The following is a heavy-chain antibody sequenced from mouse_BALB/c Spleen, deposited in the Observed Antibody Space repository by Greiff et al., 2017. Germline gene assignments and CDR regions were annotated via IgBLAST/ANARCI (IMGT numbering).Heavy chain of an antibody. Sequence: VKLMESGAELARPGASVKLSCKASGYTFTSYWMQWVKQRPGQGLEWIGAIYPGDGDTRYTQKFKGKATLTADKSSSTAYMQLSSLASEDSAVYYCARNYGSNYAMDYWGQGTSVTVSS. V-gene: IGHV1-87*01. CDR2: IYPGDGDT. D-gene: IGHD1-1*01. CDR1: GYTFTSYW. J-gene: IGHJ4*01. CDR3: ARNYGSNYAMDY.